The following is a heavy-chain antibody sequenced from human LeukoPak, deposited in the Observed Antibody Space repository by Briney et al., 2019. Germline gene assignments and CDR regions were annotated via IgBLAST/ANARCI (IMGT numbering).Heavy chain of an antibody. J-gene: IGHJ5*02. Sequence: SVKVSCKVSGGTFSSYAISWVRQAPGQGLEWMGGIIPIFGTANYAQKFQGRVTITADKSTSTAYMELSSLRSEDTAVYYCARGPLRYFDWLWAPNWFDPWGQGTLVTVSS. V-gene: IGHV1-69*06. D-gene: IGHD3-9*01. CDR1: GGTFSSYA. CDR2: IIPIFGTA. CDR3: ARGPLRYFDWLWAPNWFDP.